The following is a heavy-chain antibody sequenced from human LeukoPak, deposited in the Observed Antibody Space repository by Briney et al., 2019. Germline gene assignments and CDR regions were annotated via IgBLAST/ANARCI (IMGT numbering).Heavy chain of an antibody. D-gene: IGHD3-22*01. Sequence: SETLSLACAVSGYSISSGYYWGWIRQPPGKGLEWIGSIYHSGSTYYNPSLKSRVTISVDTSKNQFSLKLSSVTAADTAVYYCARHLTDYYDSSGYYYGLDYWGQGTLVTVSS. J-gene: IGHJ4*02. CDR2: IYHSGST. V-gene: IGHV4-38-2*01. CDR3: ARHLTDYYDSSGYYYGLDY. CDR1: GYSISSGYY.